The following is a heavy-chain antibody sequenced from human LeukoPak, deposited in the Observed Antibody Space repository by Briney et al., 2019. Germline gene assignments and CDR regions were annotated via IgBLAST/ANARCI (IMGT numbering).Heavy chain of an antibody. J-gene: IGHJ4*02. V-gene: IGHV3-74*01. CDR2: IYGDGSFT. CDR3: AKGTYDYSSDY. D-gene: IGHD3-22*01. Sequence: GSLRLSCAASGFTFSNFWMHWVRQAPGKGLVWVALIYGDGSFTRYADSVKGRFTISRDNSKNTLYLQMNSLRAEDTAVYYCAKGTYDYSSDYWGQGTLVTVSS. CDR1: GFTFSNFW.